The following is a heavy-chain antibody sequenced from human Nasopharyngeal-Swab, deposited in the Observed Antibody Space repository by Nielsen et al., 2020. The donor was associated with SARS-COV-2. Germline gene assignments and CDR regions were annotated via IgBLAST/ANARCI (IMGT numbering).Heavy chain of an antibody. CDR2: ISYDGSNK. CDR3: ARGHNTYCGGDCYSLAPDY. D-gene: IGHD2-21*02. V-gene: IGHV3-30*03. Sequence: GESLKISWAASGFTFSSYGMHWGRQAPGKGLEWVAVISYDGSNKYYADSVKGRFTISRDNSKNTLYLQMNSLRAEDTAVYYCARGHNTYCGGDCYSLAPDYWGQGTLVTVSS. CDR1: GFTFSSYG. J-gene: IGHJ4*02.